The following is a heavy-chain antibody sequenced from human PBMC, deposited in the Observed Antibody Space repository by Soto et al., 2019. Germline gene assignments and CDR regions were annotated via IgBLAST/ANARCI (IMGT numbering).Heavy chain of an antibody. D-gene: IGHD1-7*01. CDR2: INPNSGDT. CDR3: GRGRSGELVVFY. V-gene: IGHV1-2*02. CDR1: GYTFTAYY. Sequence: QVQLVQSGAEVKKPGASVKVSCKTSGYTFTAYYMHWVRQAPGQGPEWMGWINPNSGDTNYAQKFQGRVTMTKDTSITTVYMELSNLSPDDTAVYYCGRGRSGELVVFYWGQGTLVTVHS. J-gene: IGHJ4*02.